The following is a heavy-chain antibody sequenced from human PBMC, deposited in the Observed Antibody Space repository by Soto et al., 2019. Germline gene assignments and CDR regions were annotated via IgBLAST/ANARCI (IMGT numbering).Heavy chain of an antibody. J-gene: IGHJ4*02. Sequence: SETLSLTCVVYGGSFSGYFWSWIRQSPGRGLEWIGEINHSGRTNYNPSLKSRVSISVDTSNNQFSLKMSSVTAADTAVYYCARVGYCSGGSCLGYWGQGTLVTVSS. CDR2: INHSGRT. V-gene: IGHV4-34*01. CDR3: ARVGYCSGGSCLGY. D-gene: IGHD2-15*01. CDR1: GGSFSGYF.